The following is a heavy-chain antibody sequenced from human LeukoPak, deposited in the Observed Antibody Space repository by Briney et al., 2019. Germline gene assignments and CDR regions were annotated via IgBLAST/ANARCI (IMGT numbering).Heavy chain of an antibody. J-gene: IGHJ4*02. CDR3: ARDGYCGGDCYSGDY. D-gene: IGHD2-21*02. CDR1: GYTFTGYY. V-gene: IGHV1-69*13. Sequence: SVKVSCKASGYTFTGYYMHWVRQAPGQGLEWMGGIIPIFGTANYAQKFQGRVTITADESTSTAYMELSSLRSEDTAVYYCARDGYCGGDCYSGDYWGQGTLVTVSS. CDR2: IIPIFGTA.